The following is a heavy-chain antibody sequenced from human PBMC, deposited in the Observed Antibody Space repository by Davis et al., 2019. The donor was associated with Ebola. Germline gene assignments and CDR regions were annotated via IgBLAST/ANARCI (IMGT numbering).Heavy chain of an antibody. Sequence: GGSLRLSCKGSGYSFTSYWIGWVRQMPGKGLEWMGIIYPGDSDTRYSPSFQGQVTISADKSISTAYLQWSSLKASDTAMYYCARHPHYYDSSGYYYYYGMDVWGQGTTVTVSS. CDR1: GYSFTSYW. J-gene: IGHJ6*02. V-gene: IGHV5-51*01. D-gene: IGHD3-22*01. CDR3: ARHPHYYDSSGYYYYYGMDV. CDR2: IYPGDSDT.